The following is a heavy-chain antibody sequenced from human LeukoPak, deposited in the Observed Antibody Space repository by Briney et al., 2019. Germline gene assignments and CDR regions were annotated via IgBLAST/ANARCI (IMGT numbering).Heavy chain of an antibody. CDR1: TFTVSSNY. D-gene: IGHD2-15*01. J-gene: IGHJ6*03. V-gene: IGHV3-53*01. CDR2: IYSGGIT. Sequence: GGSLRLSCAASTFTVSSNYMSWVRQAPGKGLEWVSVIYSGGITFYADSVKGRFTISRDNSKNTLYLQMNSLRAEGTALYYCASGGQAGSYFYMDVWGKGTTVTVS. CDR3: ASGGQAGSYFYMDV.